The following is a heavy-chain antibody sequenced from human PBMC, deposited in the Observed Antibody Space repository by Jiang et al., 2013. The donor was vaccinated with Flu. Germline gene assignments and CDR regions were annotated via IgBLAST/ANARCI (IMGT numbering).Heavy chain of an antibody. CDR3: ARGGRQRVAARNWYLDF. CDR1: GYNFTDYY. CDR2: INPNFGGT. J-gene: IGHJ2*01. D-gene: IGHD6-6*01. V-gene: IGHV1-2*02. Sequence: VKVSCKASGYNFTDYYIYWVRQAPGQGLEWMGWINPNFGGTASTERFQGRVTMTRDTSISTVYMEVKSLRSDDTAMYFCARGGRQRVAARNWYLDFWGRGTLVTVSS.